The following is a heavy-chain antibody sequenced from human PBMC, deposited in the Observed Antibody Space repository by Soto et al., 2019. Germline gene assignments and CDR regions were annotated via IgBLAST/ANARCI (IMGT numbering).Heavy chain of an antibody. CDR2: ISWDGNNK. Sequence: QVQVVESGGGVVQPGRSLGLSCAASGFTFSSYGMHWVRQAPGKGLEWVAIISWDGNNKYYADSVKGRFTISRDSSKNTLFLQMNSLRAEDTAVYYCAKGGSSSARYFDRWGQGTLVTVSS. V-gene: IGHV3-30*18. D-gene: IGHD6-6*01. J-gene: IGHJ5*02. CDR1: GFTFSSYG. CDR3: AKGGSSSARYFDR.